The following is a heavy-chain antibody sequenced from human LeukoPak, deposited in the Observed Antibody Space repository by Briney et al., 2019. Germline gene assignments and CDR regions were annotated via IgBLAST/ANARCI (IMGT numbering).Heavy chain of an antibody. Sequence: ASVKVSCKAYGYTFTGYYIHWVRQAPGQGLEWMGWINPSGDGTKYAQNFQGRVTMTRDTSSITAYMDLISLRSDDTAVYYCARAEQGGNYFGNHFRYWGQGTLVTVSS. CDR1: GYTFTGYY. V-gene: IGHV1-2*02. J-gene: IGHJ4*02. CDR3: ARAEQGGNYFGNHFRY. CDR2: INPSGDGT. D-gene: IGHD2/OR15-2a*01.